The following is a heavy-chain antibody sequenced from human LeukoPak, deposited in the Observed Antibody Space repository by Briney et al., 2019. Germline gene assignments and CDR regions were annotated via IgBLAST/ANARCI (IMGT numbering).Heavy chain of an antibody. V-gene: IGHV1-69*05. CDR3: ASTRLDSMVVTQGNWFDP. CDR2: IIPIFGTA. CDR1: GGTFSSYA. D-gene: IGHD4-23*01. Sequence: SVKVSCKASGGTFSSYAISWVRQAPGQGLEWMGRIIPIFGTANYAQRFQGRVTITTDESTSTAYMELSSLRSEDTAVYYCASTRLDSMVVTQGNWFDPWGQGTLVTVSS. J-gene: IGHJ5*02.